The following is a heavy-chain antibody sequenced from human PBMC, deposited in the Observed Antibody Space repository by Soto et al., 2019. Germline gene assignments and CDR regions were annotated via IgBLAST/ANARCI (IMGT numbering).Heavy chain of an antibody. Sequence: QVQLVQSGAEEKKPGASVKVSCKASGYTFTGYAMHWVRQAPGQRLEWMGWINAGNGNTKYSQKFQPRVTITRDTSASTAYMELSSLRSEDTAVYYCARAVAVPADFDYWGQGTLVTVSS. CDR1: GYTFTGYA. D-gene: IGHD6-19*01. CDR3: ARAVAVPADFDY. J-gene: IGHJ4*02. CDR2: INAGNGNT. V-gene: IGHV1-3*05.